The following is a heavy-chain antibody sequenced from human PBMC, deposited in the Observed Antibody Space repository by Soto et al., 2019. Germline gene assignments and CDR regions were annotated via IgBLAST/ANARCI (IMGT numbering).Heavy chain of an antibody. CDR1: GFTFTSSA. CDR3: AATSTFYDFWSGYPWNYYYGMDV. Sequence: ASVKVSCKASGFTFTSSAVQWVRQARGQRLEWIGWIVVGSGNTNYAQKFQERVTITRDMSTSTAYMELSSLRSEDTAVYYCAATSTFYDFWSGYPWNYYYGMDVWGQGTTVTVSS. D-gene: IGHD3-3*01. CDR2: IVVGSGNT. J-gene: IGHJ6*02. V-gene: IGHV1-58*01.